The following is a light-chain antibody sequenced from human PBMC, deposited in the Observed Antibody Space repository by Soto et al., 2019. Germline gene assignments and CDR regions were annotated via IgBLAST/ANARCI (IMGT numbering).Light chain of an antibody. CDR2: GAS. V-gene: IGKV3D-20*02. J-gene: IGKJ4*01. CDR3: QQRSSWPLT. Sequence: ELVLTQSPGTLSVSPGERATVSCRASQTISRNYLVWYQKKPGQAPRLLIYGASTRATGIPDRFTGSGSGTDFSLTISSLEPEDFAVYYCQQRSSWPLTFGGGTKVDIK. CDR1: QTISRNY.